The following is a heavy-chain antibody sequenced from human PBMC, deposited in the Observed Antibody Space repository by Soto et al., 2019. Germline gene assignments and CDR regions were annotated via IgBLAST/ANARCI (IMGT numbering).Heavy chain of an antibody. D-gene: IGHD3-9*01. CDR2: IIPIYASP. CDR1: GGTFSSNA. J-gene: IGHJ4*02. CDR3: AVTVTGSRSPLAH. V-gene: IGHV1-69*06. Sequence: QVQLVQSGAEVKKPGSSVKVSCKASGGTFSSNAISWVRQAPGQGLEWMGGIIPIYASPNYAQNFQGRVTVTAAKATSTAYLELSRLKFADSAIYHCAVTVTGSRSPLAHWGRGTLVIVSS.